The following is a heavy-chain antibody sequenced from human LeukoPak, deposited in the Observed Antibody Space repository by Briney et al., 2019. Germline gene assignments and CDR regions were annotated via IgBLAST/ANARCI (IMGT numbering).Heavy chain of an antibody. D-gene: IGHD3-22*01. J-gene: IGHJ5*02. Sequence: SETLSLTCAVYGGSFSGYYWSWIRQPPGKGLEWIGEINHSGSTNYNPSLKSRVTITVDTSKNQFSLKLSSVTAADTAVYYCARCITMIVVATGWFDPWGQGTLVTVSS. V-gene: IGHV4-34*01. CDR1: GGSFSGYY. CDR3: ARCITMIVVATGWFDP. CDR2: INHSGST.